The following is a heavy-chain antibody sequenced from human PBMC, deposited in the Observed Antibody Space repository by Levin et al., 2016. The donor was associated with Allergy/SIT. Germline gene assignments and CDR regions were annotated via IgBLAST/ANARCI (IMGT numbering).Heavy chain of an antibody. CDR1: GFTVSNNY. CDR3: ARGGDYEGWFDP. J-gene: IGHJ5*02. V-gene: IGHV3-53*01. Sequence: GGSLRLSCVASGFTVSNNYMNWVRQTPEKGLEWVAVIFSGGGTHYADSVKGRFTISKDNSKNTVYLQMNSLRADDTAVYYCARGGDYEGWFDPWGQGTLVTVSA. CDR2: IFSGGGT. D-gene: IGHD4-17*01.